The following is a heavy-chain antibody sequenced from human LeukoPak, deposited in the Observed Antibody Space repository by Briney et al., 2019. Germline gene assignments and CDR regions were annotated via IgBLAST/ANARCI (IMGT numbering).Heavy chain of an antibody. D-gene: IGHD3-22*01. CDR2: IYPGDSDT. J-gene: IGHJ5*02. CDR3: ARLTDYYDSSGYYRNYNWFDP. V-gene: IGHV5-51*01. Sequence: GEPLQISCRGSGSRFPNYWIAWARPVPGKGLDWMGIIYPGDSDTKYSPSVEGPVTLSADKSINTAYLQWSSLTASDTAMYYCARLTDYYDSSGYYRNYNWFDPWGQGTLVTVSS. CDR1: GSRFPNYW.